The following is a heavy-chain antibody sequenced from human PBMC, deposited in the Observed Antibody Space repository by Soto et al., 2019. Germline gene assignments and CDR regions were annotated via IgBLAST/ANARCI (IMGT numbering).Heavy chain of an antibody. V-gene: IGHV1-18*01. CDR2: IITCNGNT. D-gene: IGHD1-7*01. J-gene: IGHJ1*01. CDR3: ARGFIPENY. Sequence: QVHLVQSESEVKMPGASVKVSCKTSGYTVSEYGVRWVRQPPGQGIEWMGSIITCNGNTKYEQKSQRRVTLSIDTSTRTVVVELSSLQFDDAAVYYCARGFIPENYGGEGSRVTVSS. CDR1: GYTVSEYG.